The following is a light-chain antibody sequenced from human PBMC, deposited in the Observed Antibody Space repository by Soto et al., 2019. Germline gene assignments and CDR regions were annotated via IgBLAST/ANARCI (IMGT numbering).Light chain of an antibody. Sequence: EIVLTQSPATLAVSPWQRADLXCGASQSVNNYLHWYQQKPGQAPRLLIFDASNRATGIPARFSGSGSATDFTLTISSLEPEDFAVYYCQHRSIWPVSFGQGTRLEIK. CDR2: DAS. J-gene: IGKJ5*01. V-gene: IGKV3-11*01. CDR3: QHRSIWPVS. CDR1: QSVNNY.